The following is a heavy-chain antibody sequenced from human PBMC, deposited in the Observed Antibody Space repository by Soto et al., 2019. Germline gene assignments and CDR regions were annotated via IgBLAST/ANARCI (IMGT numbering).Heavy chain of an antibody. CDR3: AYNILGPHGDFAS. J-gene: IGHJ4*02. D-gene: IGHD3-9*01. CDR2: INAGNGDT. V-gene: IGHV1-3*01. Sequence: QVLLVQSGAEVKKPGASVKVSCKASGFRFTNYALHWVRQAPGQRLEWMGWINAGNGDTKYSQNFQGRVTFTRDTSANVAYMNLSSLMSADTAMYYFAYNILGPHGDFASWGQGTLLTVSS. CDR1: GFRFTNYA.